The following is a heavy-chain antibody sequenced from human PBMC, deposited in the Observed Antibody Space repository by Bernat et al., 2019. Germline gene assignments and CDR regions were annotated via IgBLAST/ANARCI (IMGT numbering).Heavy chain of an antibody. CDR1: GFSLSSTAVG. J-gene: IGHJ4*02. CDR2: IYWNDDN. D-gene: IGHD6-19*01. V-gene: IGHV2-5*01. Sequence: QITLKESGPTLVKPTQTLTLTCTFSGFSLSSTAVGVGWIRQPPGKPLERLALIYWNDDNKYSPSLKNRLSITKDTSGNQVVLTLTNVDPVDTATYFCAHGSGWLFDHWGPGTLVTVSS. CDR3: AHGSGWLFDH.